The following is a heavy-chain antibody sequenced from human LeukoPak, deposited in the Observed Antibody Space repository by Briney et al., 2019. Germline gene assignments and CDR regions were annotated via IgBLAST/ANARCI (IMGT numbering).Heavy chain of an antibody. Sequence: PGGSLRLSCAASGFTFSSYAMSWVRQAPGKGLEWVSAISGSGGSTHYADSVKGRFTISRDNSKNTLYLQMNSLRAEDTAVYYCAKGGFSGFGGYDWVDNWGQGTPVTVSS. CDR3: AKGGFSGFGGYDWVDN. V-gene: IGHV3-23*01. J-gene: IGHJ4*02. CDR1: GFTFSSYA. D-gene: IGHD5-12*01. CDR2: ISGSGGST.